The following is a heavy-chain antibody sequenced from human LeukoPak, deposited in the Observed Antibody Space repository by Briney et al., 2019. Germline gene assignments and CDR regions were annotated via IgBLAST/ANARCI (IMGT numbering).Heavy chain of an antibody. CDR2: IWYDGSNK. D-gene: IGHD1-14*01. Sequence: GRSLRLSCAASGFTFSSHGMHWVRQAPGKGLEWVAVIWYDGSNKYYADSVKGRFTISRDNSKNTLSVEMNSLRAEDTAVYYCVRWGPDKAMDVWDKGTTVTVSS. CDR3: VRWGPDKAMDV. J-gene: IGHJ6*03. CDR1: GFTFSSHG. V-gene: IGHV3-33*01.